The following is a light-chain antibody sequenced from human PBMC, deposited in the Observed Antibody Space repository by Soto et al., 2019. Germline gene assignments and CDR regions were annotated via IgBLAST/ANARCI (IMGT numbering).Light chain of an antibody. J-gene: IGKJ4*01. CDR3: QQLNSYPFLT. Sequence: DIQLTQSPSFLSASVGDRVTITCRASQGISSYLAWYQQKPGKAPKLLIYAASTLQSRVPSRSSGSGSGTECTLTISSLQPEDFATSYCQQLNSYPFLTFGGGTKVEIK. V-gene: IGKV1-9*01. CDR2: AAS. CDR1: QGISSY.